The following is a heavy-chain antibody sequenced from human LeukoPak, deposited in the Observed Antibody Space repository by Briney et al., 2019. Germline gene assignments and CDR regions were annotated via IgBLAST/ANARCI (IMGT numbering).Heavy chain of an antibody. J-gene: IGHJ4*02. CDR3: AGRDY. CDR1: GASISNYY. CDR2: VFTSGST. V-gene: IGHV4-4*07. Sequence: TPSETLCLTCTVSGASISNYYWSWIRQPAGKGLEWIGRVFTSGSTNYNPSFRSRVTISVDKSKNQLSLKLTSVTAADTAVYYCAGRDYWGQGTLVTVSS.